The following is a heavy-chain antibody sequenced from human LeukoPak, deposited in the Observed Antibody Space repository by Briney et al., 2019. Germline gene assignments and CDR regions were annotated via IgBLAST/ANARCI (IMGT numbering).Heavy chain of an antibody. D-gene: IGHD5-24*01. CDR1: GGSVSSGSYY. J-gene: IGHJ4*02. Sequence: TSETLSLTCTVSGGSVSSGSYYWSWIRQPPGKGLEWIGEISHSGSTNYNPSLKSRVTISLDTSKNQFSLKLSSVTAADTAVYYCARGVTDGNWGQGTLVTVSP. V-gene: IGHV4-39*07. CDR3: ARGVTDGN. CDR2: ISHSGST.